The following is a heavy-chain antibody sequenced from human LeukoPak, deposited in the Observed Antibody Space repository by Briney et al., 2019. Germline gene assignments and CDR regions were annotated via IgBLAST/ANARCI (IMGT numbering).Heavy chain of an antibody. CDR3: ARGAYMFDY. CDR1: GFTFSSYW. CDR2: IKQDGSEK. D-gene: IGHD3-16*01. J-gene: IGHJ4*02. V-gene: IGHV3-7*04. Sequence: PGGSLRLSCAASGFTFSSYWMSWVRQAPGKGLEWVANIKQDGSEKYYVDSVKGRFTISRDNAKKSLYLQMNRLRGEDTAVYYCARGAYMFDYWGQGTLVTDSS.